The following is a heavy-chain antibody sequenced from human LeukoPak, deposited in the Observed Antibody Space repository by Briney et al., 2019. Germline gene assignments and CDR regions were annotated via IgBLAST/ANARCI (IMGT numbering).Heavy chain of an antibody. D-gene: IGHD3-10*01. CDR3: AKDREYYGSGSALNY. V-gene: IGHV3-7*03. CDR2: IKQDGSEK. CDR1: GFTLSSYW. J-gene: IGHJ4*02. Sequence: GGSLRLSCAASGFTLSSYWMSWVRQAPGKGLEWVANIKQDGSEKYYVDSVKGRFTISRDNAKNSLYLQMNSLRAEDTALYYCAKDREYYGSGSALNYWGQGTLVTVSS.